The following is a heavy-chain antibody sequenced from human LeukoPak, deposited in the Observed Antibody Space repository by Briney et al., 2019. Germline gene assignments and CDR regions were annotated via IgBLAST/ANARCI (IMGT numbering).Heavy chain of an antibody. V-gene: IGHV4-30-4*01. CDR1: GGSISSGDYY. CDR3: ARGEGVTYYDFWSGSQGHYYYYMDV. D-gene: IGHD3-3*01. J-gene: IGHJ6*03. Sequence: SETLSLTCTVSGGSISSGDYYGSWIRQPPGKGLEWIGYIYYSGSTYYNPSLKSRVTISVDTSKNQFSLKLSSVTAADTAVYYCARGEGVTYYDFWSGSQGHYYYYMDVWGKGTTVTVSS. CDR2: IYYSGST.